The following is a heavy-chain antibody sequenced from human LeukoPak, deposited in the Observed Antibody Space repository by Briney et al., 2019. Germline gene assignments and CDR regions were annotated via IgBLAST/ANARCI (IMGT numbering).Heavy chain of an antibody. D-gene: IGHD3-22*01. CDR1: GYSFASYW. Sequence: EESLKISCKGSGYSFASYWIGWVRQMPGKGLEWMGIIYPGDSDTRYSPSFQGQVTISADKSISTAYLQWSSLKASDTAMYYCARRNDSSGYSFDYWGQGTLVTVSS. J-gene: IGHJ4*02. CDR3: ARRNDSSGYSFDY. CDR2: IYPGDSDT. V-gene: IGHV5-51*01.